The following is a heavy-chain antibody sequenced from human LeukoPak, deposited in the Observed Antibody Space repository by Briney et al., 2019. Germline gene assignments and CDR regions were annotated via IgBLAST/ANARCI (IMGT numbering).Heavy chain of an antibody. CDR3: AREVEMADY. J-gene: IGHJ4*02. Sequence: VASVKVSCKASGYTFTGYYMHWGRQAPGQGVERMGWINPNSGGTNYAQKFQGRVTMTRDTSISTAYIELSRLRSDDTAVYYCAREVEMADYWGQGTLVTVSS. CDR2: INPNSGGT. V-gene: IGHV1-2*02. CDR1: GYTFTGYY. D-gene: IGHD5-24*01.